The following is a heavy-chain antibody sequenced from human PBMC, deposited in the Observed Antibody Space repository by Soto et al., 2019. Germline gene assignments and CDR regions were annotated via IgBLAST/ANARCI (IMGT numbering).Heavy chain of an antibody. CDR1: GYIFPDYG. J-gene: IGHJ5*02. CDR2: ISPNNGAT. CDR3: ARDPGGATGFDP. Sequence: QVQLVQSGAEVQKPGASVKVSCKASGYIFPDYGISWVRQVPGQGLEWMGWISPNNGATNYAQKFQGRVTMTTDTSTSTAYMELRSLRSDDTAVYYWARDPGGATGFDPWGQGTLVTVSS. D-gene: IGHD1-1*01. V-gene: IGHV1-18*01.